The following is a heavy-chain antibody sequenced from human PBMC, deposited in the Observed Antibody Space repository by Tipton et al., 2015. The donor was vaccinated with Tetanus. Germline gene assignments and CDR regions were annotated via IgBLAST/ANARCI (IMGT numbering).Heavy chain of an antibody. CDR1: RGPISGYY. V-gene: IGHV4-4*07. Sequence: TLSLTCTVSRGPISGYYWSWIRQPAGKGLEWIGHISNGNTDYSPSLKSRVTLSVDTSKNQFSLEVRSVTAADTAVYYCARGITDGYNRRFDYWGQGTRVAVSP. D-gene: IGHD5-24*01. J-gene: IGHJ4*02. CDR2: ISNGNT. CDR3: ARGITDGYNRRFDY.